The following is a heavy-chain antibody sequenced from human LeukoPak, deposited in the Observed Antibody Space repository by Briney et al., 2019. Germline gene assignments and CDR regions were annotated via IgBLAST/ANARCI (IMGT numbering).Heavy chain of an antibody. D-gene: IGHD3-10*01. CDR3: AKEGYYGSGSFPDS. CDR2: ISHDGSNE. CDR1: GFTFSSYG. V-gene: IGHV3-30*18. Sequence: GGSLRLSWEASGFTFSSYGMHWVRRAPGKGLEWMTVISHDGSNEYYIDSVKGRFTISRDNSKSTLYLQMNSLRVEDTAVYYCAKEGYYGSGSFPDSWGQGTLVTVSS. J-gene: IGHJ4*02.